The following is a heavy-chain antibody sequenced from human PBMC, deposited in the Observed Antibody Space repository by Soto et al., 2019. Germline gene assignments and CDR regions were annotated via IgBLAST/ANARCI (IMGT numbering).Heavy chain of an antibody. J-gene: IGHJ6*02. CDR2: ISAHNRNT. CDR3: ARVFTMLRERGMEV. CDR1: GYTFSDYG. D-gene: IGHD3-10*01. Sequence: QVQLMQPGGEVKKPGASVKISCKASGYTFSDYGINWVRQAPGQGLEWMGWISAHNRNTNYAQNLQGRVTMTIDSSTTTAYMELRSLTSEDTAVYYCARVFTMLRERGMEVWGQGTKVTVSS. V-gene: IGHV1-18*04.